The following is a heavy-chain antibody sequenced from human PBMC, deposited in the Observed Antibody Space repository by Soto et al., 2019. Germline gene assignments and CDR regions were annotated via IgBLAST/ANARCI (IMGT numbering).Heavy chain of an antibody. J-gene: IGHJ4*02. D-gene: IGHD4-17*01. CDR3: AKGGHYGDYEAIRGLYFDY. CDR2: ISGSGGST. CDR1: GFTFSSYA. V-gene: IGHV3-23*01. Sequence: PGGSLRLSCAASGFTFSSYAMSWVRQAPGKGLEWVSAISGSGGSTYYADSVKGRFTISRDNSKNTLYLQMNSLRAEDTAVYYCAKGGHYGDYEAIRGLYFDYWGQGTLVTVSS.